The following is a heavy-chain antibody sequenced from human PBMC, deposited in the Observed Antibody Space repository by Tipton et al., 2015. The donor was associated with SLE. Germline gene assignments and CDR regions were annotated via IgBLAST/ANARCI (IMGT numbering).Heavy chain of an antibody. CDR2: IYYSGNT. CDR1: GGSFSGYY. CDR3: ARVRGVTAAGKTNWYFDL. V-gene: IGHV4-34*01. J-gene: IGHJ2*01. D-gene: IGHD6-13*01. Sequence: TLSLTCAVYGGSFSGYYWGWIRQPPGKGLEWIGSIYYSGNTYYNPSLKSRVTISVDTSKNQFSLKLTSVTAADTAVYYCARVRGVTAAGKTNWYFDLWGRGTLVTVSS.